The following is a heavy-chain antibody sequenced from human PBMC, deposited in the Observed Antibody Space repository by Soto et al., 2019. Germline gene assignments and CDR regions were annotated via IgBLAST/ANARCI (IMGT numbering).Heavy chain of an antibody. J-gene: IGHJ4*02. V-gene: IGHV4-39*01. Sequence: SETLSLTCTVSGGSISSSSYYWGWIRQPPGKGLEWIGSIYYSGSTYYNPSLKSRVTISVDTSKNQFSLKLSSVTAADTAVYYCARPRGPRMNTNHYFDYWGQGTLVTVS. D-gene: IGHD3-3*01. CDR2: IYYSGST. CDR3: ARPRGPRMNTNHYFDY. CDR1: GGSISSSSYY.